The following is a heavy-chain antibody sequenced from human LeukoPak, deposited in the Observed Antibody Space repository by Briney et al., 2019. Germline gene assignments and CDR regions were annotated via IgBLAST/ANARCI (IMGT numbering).Heavy chain of an antibody. CDR2: ISSSSSTI. V-gene: IGHV3-48*02. J-gene: IGHJ3*02. Sequence: GGSLRLSCAASGFIFNSYIMNWVRQAPGKGLEWVSYISSSSSTIYYADSVKGRFTISRDNAKNSLYLQMNSLRDEDTAVYYCAKGAFDIWGQGTMVTVSS. CDR3: AKGAFDI. CDR1: GFIFNSYI.